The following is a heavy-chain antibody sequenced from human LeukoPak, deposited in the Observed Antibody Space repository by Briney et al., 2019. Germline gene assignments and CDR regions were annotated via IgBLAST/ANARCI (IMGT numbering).Heavy chain of an antibody. V-gene: IGHV1-8*01. Sequence: ASVKVSCKASGYTFTGYDINWGRQGIGQGVEWRGWMNPNSGNTGYAQKFQGRATMTRNTSISTAYMELSSLRSEDTAVYYCARAYGGNPFAFDIWGQGTMVTVSS. CDR3: ARAYGGNPFAFDI. D-gene: IGHD4-23*01. J-gene: IGHJ3*02. CDR1: GYTFTGYD. CDR2: MNPNSGNT.